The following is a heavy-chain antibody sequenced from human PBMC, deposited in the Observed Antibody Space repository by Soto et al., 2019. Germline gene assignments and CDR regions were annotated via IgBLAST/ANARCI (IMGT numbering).Heavy chain of an antibody. CDR1: GYTFTLYG. J-gene: IGHJ3*01. V-gene: IGHV1-18*01. CDR3: ARRVGVAPVYDAYDF. Sequence: QVQLVQSGAEVKQPGASVKVSCKTSGYTFTLYGVSWVRQAPGQRLEWMGWMSGVNGNTNYAQKFQGRVTMTADTSTSTGYMELRSLRSDDTAVYYCARRVGVAPVYDAYDFWGQGTLVTVSS. CDR2: MSGVNGNT. D-gene: IGHD3-10*01.